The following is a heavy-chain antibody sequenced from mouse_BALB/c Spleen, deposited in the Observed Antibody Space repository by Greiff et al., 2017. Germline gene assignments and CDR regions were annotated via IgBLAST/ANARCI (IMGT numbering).Heavy chain of an antibody. V-gene: IGHV5-6-5*01. CDR3: ARGDDGYDYFDY. D-gene: IGHD2-3*01. CDR1: GFTFSSYA. Sequence: EVQRVESGGGLVKPGGSLKLSCAASGFTFSSYAMSWVRQTPEKRLEWVASISSGGSTYYPDSVKGRFTISRDNARNILYLQMSSLRSEDTAMYYCARGDDGYDYFDYWGQGTTLTVSS. CDR2: ISSGGST. J-gene: IGHJ2*01.